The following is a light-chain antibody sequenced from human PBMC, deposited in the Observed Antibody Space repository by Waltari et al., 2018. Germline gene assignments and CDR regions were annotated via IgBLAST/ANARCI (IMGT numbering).Light chain of an antibody. CDR3: TSYTVSDFYV. CDR1: TNDMITYNR. CDR2: EVI. Sequence: HSALTQPPSVSGSPGQSVTISGTGTTNDMITYNRVSWYQQSPGTAPKLIIYEVINRPSGVPDRFSGSKSGGTASLTISGLQAEDEADYYCTSYTVSDFYVFGTGTKVTVL. V-gene: IGLV2-18*02. J-gene: IGLJ1*01.